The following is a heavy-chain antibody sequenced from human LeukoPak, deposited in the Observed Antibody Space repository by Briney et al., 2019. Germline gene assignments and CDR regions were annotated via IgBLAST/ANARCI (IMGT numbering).Heavy chain of an antibody. CDR3: ARGGYYYGSGSYYKPTYYGMDV. CDR1: GFTFSSYA. Sequence: GRSLRLSCAASGFTFSSYAMHWVRQAPGKGLEWVAVISYDGSNKYYADSVKGRFTISRDNSKNTLYLQMNSLRAEDTAVYYCARGGYYYGSGSYYKPTYYGMDVWGQGTTVTVSS. CDR2: ISYDGSNK. V-gene: IGHV3-30*04. D-gene: IGHD3-10*01. J-gene: IGHJ6*02.